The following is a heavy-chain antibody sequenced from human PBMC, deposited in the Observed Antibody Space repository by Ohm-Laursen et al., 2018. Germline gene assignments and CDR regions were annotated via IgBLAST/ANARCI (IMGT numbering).Heavy chain of an antibody. V-gene: IGHV3-9*01. CDR3: ARASEGFDY. CDR1: GFTFDDYA. J-gene: IGHJ4*02. Sequence: SLRLSCAASGFTFDDYAMHWVRHAPGKGLEWVSGISWNSGSIGYADSVKGRFTISRDNAKNSLYLQMNSLRAEDTALYYCARASEGFDYWGQGTLVTVSS. CDR2: ISWNSGSI.